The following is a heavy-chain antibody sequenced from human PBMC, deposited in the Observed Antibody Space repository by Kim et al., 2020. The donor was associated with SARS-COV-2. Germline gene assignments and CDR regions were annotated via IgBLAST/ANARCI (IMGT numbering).Heavy chain of an antibody. V-gene: IGHV1-18*01. Sequence: ASVKVSCKASGYTFTSYGISWVRQAPGQGLEWMGWISAYNGNTNYAQKLQGRVTMTTDTSTSTAYMELRSLRSDDTAVYYCARDTEYQLLYRGYNWFDPWGQGTLVTVSS. CDR2: ISAYNGNT. CDR3: ARDTEYQLLYRGYNWFDP. CDR1: GYTFTSYG. J-gene: IGHJ5*02. D-gene: IGHD2-2*02.